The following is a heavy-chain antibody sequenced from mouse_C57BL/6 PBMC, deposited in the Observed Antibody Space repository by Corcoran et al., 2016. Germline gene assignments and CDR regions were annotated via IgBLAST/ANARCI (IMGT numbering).Heavy chain of an antibody. CDR2: INPNNGGT. J-gene: IGHJ1*03. Sequence: EVQLQQSGPELVKPGASVKISCKASGYTFTDYYMNWVKQSHGKSLEWIGDINPNNGGTSYNQKFKGKATLTVDKSSSTAYMELRSLTSEDSAVYYCARGYDLLWYLRGGYFDVWGTGTTVTVSS. CDR1: GYTFTDYY. CDR3: ARGYDLLWYLRGGYFDV. D-gene: IGHD2-1*01. V-gene: IGHV1-26*01.